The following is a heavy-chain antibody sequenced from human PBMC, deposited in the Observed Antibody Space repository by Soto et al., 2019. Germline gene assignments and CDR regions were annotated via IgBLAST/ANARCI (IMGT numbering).Heavy chain of an antibody. J-gene: IGHJ4*02. D-gene: IGHD2-8*02. V-gene: IGHV4-34*01. CDR3: ARDKITGLFDY. CDR2: INHSGST. Sequence: PSETLSLTCAVYGGSFIGYSWTWIRQPPGTGLEWIGEINHSGSTNYNPSLKSRVTISVDTSKNQFSLKLASVTAADTAVYYCARDKITGLFDYWGQGTLVTVSS. CDR1: GGSFIGYS.